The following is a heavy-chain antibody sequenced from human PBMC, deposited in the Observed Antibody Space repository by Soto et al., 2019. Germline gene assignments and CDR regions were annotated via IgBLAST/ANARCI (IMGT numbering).Heavy chain of an antibody. CDR2: IHYTGST. D-gene: IGHD1-1*01. Sequence: PPETLSLTCTVSGGSMSRYYWTWIRQPPGKGLEWIGNIHYTGSTNYNPSLKSRVTILLGTSTSQFSLKVSSVTAADTAVYYCARDLTISSTDGPLDPWGHGTLVTVSS. CDR1: GGSMSRYY. V-gene: IGHV4-59*01. CDR3: ARDLTISSTDGPLDP. J-gene: IGHJ5*02.